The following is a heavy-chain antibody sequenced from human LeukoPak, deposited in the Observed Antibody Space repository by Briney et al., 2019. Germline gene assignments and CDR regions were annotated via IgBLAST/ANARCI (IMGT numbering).Heavy chain of an antibody. CDR3: ASKAGEAVAGTGFDY. V-gene: IGHV3-48*03. Sequence: GGSLRLSCAASGFTFSSYEMNWVRQAPGKGLEWVSYISSSGSTIYYADSVKGRFTISRDNAKNSLYLQTNSLRAEDTAVYYCASKAGEAVAGTGFDYWGQGTLVTVSS. D-gene: IGHD6-19*01. J-gene: IGHJ4*02. CDR2: ISSSGSTI. CDR1: GFTFSSYE.